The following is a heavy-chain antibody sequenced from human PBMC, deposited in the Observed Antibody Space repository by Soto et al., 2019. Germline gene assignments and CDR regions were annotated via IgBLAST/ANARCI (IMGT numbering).Heavy chain of an antibody. V-gene: IGHV1-69*04. J-gene: IGHJ3*02. D-gene: IGHD3-3*01. Sequence: ASVKVSCKASGGTFTSYGISWVRQAPGQGLEWMGRIIPIVDITNYAQKFQGRVTITADKSTSTAYMELSSLRSEDTAVYYCARPRMHYDFWSGPEADVFDISGQGTIVPVSS. CDR1: GGTFTSYG. CDR3: ARPRMHYDFWSGPEADVFDI. CDR2: IIPIVDIT.